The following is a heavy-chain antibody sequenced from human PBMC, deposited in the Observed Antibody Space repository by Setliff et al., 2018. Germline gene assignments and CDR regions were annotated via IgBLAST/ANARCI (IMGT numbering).Heavy chain of an antibody. D-gene: IGHD6-25*01. J-gene: IGHJ4*02. CDR3: ARDLSGPTSTLFDY. CDR2: IYYSGST. Sequence: SETLSLTCTVSGGSISSGDYYWSWIRQPPGKGLEWIGYIYYSGSTYYNPSLKSRVTISVDTSKNQFFLKLSSVTAADTAVYYCARDLSGPTSTLFDYWGQGTLVTVSS. CDR1: GGSISSGDYY. V-gene: IGHV4-30-4*08.